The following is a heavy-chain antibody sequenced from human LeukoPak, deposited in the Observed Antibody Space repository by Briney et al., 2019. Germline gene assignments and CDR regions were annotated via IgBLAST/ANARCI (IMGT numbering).Heavy chain of an antibody. CDR1: GGSISSGSFY. Sequence: PSETLSLTCTVSGGSISSGSFYWSWIRDPAGRGREGIGRIYISESTNYNPSLKSRVTISVDTSKNQFSLKLRSVTAADTALYYCARGLSGYDSYYYYYYMDVWGKGTTVTVSS. V-gene: IGHV4-61*02. J-gene: IGHJ6*03. CDR3: ARGLSGYDSYYYYYYMDV. CDR2: IYISEST. D-gene: IGHD5-12*01.